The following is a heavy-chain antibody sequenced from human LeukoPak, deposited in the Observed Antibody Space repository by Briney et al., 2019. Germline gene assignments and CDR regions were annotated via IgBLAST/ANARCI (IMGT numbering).Heavy chain of an antibody. J-gene: IGHJ4*02. CDR1: GFTFSSYG. CDR3: AKDQSSWYDSSGLDY. D-gene: IGHD3-22*01. V-gene: IGHV3-30*18. CDR2: ISYDGSNK. Sequence: GRSLRLSCAASGFTFSSYGMHWVHQAPGKGLEWVAVISYDGSNKYCADSVKGRFTISRDNSKNTLYLQMNSLRAEDTAVYYCAKDQSSWYDSSGLDYWGQGTLVTVSS.